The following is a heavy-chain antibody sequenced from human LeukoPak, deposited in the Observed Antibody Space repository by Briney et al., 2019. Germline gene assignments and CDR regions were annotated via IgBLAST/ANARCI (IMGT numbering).Heavy chain of an antibody. CDR2: ISAYNGNT. V-gene: IGHV1-18*01. Sequence: ASVKVSCKASGYTFTSYGISWVRQAPGQGLEWMGWISAYNGNTNYAQKLQGRVTMTTDTSTSTAYMELRSLRSDDTAVYYCARDRRYSGSWDVRLYYYYYGMDVWGQGTTVTVSS. CDR1: GYTFTSYG. CDR3: ARDRRYSGSWDVRLYYYYYGMDV. D-gene: IGHD6-13*01. J-gene: IGHJ6*02.